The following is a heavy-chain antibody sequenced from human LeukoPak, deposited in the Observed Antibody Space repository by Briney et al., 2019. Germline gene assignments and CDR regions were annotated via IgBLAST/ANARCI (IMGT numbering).Heavy chain of an antibody. V-gene: IGHV4-39*01. CDR1: GGSISSSSYY. Sequence: SETLSLTCTVSGGSISSSSYYWGWIRQPPGKGLEWIGSIYYSGSTYYNPSLKSRVTISVDTSKNQFSLKLSSVTAADTAVYYCARRRDALDIWGQGTMVTVSS. CDR2: IYYSGST. J-gene: IGHJ3*02. CDR3: ARRRDALDI.